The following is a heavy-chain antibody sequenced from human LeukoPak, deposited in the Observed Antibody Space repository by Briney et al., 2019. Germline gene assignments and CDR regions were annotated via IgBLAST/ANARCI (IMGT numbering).Heavy chain of an antibody. CDR3: ASGAPTYYFDY. CDR1: GYSISSDYY. D-gene: IGHD3-10*01. J-gene: IGHJ4*02. V-gene: IGHV4-38-2*02. Sequence: SETLSLTCTVSGYSISSDYYWGWIRQPPEKGLEWIGSIYHTGTTYYNPSLKSRVSISVDTSKNQFSLNLYSMTAADTAMYYCASGAPTYYFDYWGQGTLVTVSS. CDR2: IYHTGTT.